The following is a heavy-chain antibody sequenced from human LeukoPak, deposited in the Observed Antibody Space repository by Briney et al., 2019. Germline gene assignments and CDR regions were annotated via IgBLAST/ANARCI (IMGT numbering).Heavy chain of an antibody. D-gene: IGHD6-19*01. CDR2: INPNSGGT. J-gene: IGHJ4*02. CDR1: GYTFTGYY. CDR3: ASEYSSGWYGPGY. Sequence: ASVKVSGKASGYTFTGYYMHWVRQAPGQGLEWMGWINPNSGGTNYAQKFQGRVTMTRDTSISTAYMELSRLRSDDTAMYYCASEYSSGWYGPGYWGQGTLVTVSS. V-gene: IGHV1-2*02.